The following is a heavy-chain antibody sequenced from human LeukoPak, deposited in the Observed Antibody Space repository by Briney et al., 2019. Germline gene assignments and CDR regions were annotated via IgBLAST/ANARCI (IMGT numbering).Heavy chain of an antibody. CDR1: GFTFSTYA. CDR3: ARDRPYGGKGDFDY. V-gene: IGHV3-66*01. Sequence: QPGGSLRLSCAASGFTFSTYAMSWVRQAPGKGLEWVSVIYTDGSTYYADSVKDRFTISRDNSKNTLYLQMNSLRAEDTAVYYCARDRPYGGKGDFDYWGQGTLVTVSS. J-gene: IGHJ4*02. CDR2: IYTDGST. D-gene: IGHD4-23*01.